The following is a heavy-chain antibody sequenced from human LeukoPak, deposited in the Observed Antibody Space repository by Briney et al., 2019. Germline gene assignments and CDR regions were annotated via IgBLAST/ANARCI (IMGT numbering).Heavy chain of an antibody. CDR1: GGTFSTYT. J-gene: IGHJ2*01. Sequence: SVKVSCKASGGTFSTYTISWVRQAPGQGLEWMGGIIPIFGTANYAQKFQGRVTMTTDTSTSTAYMELRSLRSDDTAVYYCARKWENYYDSSGYLWYFDLWGRGTLVTVSS. CDR2: IIPIFGTA. CDR3: ARKWENYYDSSGYLWYFDL. D-gene: IGHD3-22*01. V-gene: IGHV1-69*05.